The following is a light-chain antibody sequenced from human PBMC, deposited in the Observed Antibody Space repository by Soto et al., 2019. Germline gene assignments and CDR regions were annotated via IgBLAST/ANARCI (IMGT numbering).Light chain of an antibody. V-gene: IGKV1D-12*01. CDR1: HEISTL. CDR3: QQADRFPLT. Sequence: DIQMTQSPSSVSASIGGTVTITCRASHEISTLLAWYQQKPGKAPKLLIYGASTLESGVPSRFSGRGSGTDFTLTISSLQPEDFATYFCQQADRFPLTFGGGTKVDIK. CDR2: GAS. J-gene: IGKJ4*01.